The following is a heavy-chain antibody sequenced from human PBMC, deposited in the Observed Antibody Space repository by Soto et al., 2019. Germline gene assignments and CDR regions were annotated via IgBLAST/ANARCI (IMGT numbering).Heavy chain of an antibody. CDR1: GGSVNGYY. D-gene: IGHD5-12*01. CDR2: IYYSGST. Sequence: SETLSLTCAVYGGSVNGYYWNWIRQPPGKGLEWIGYIYYSGSTYYNPSLKSRVTISVDTSKNQFSLKLSSVTAADTAVYYCARDIVATITEGYYYYGMDVWGQGTTVTVSS. J-gene: IGHJ6*02. CDR3: ARDIVATITEGYYYYGMDV. V-gene: IGHV4-34*09.